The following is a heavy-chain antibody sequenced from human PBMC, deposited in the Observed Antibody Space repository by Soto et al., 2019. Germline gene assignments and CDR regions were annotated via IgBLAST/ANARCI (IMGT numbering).Heavy chain of an antibody. V-gene: IGHV4-4*02. J-gene: IGHJ3*02. CDR1: SGSISSSNW. CDR2: IYHSGST. D-gene: IGHD2-2*02. Sequence: SETLSLTCAVSSGSISSSNWWSWVRQPPGKGLEWIGEIYHSGSTNYNPSLKSRVTISVDKSKNQFSLKLSSVTAADTAVYYCARGTKGYCSIISCYNHPDFDIWGKRTMVNV. CDR3: ARGTKGYCSIISCYNHPDFDI.